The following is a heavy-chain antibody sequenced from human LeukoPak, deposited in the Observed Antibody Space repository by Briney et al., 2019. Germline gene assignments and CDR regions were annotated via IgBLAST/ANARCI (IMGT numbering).Heavy chain of an antibody. CDR1: GFTFSSYS. V-gene: IGHV3-21*04. CDR2: ISSSSSYI. J-gene: IGHJ4*02. D-gene: IGHD2-2*02. Sequence: GGSLRLSCAASGFTFSSYSMNWVRQAPGKGLEWVSSISSSSSYIYYADSVKGRFTISRDNSKNTLYLQMNSLRAEDTAVYYCAKDWSIVVVPAAIPGGDYWGQGTLVTVSS. CDR3: AKDWSIVVVPAAIPGGDY.